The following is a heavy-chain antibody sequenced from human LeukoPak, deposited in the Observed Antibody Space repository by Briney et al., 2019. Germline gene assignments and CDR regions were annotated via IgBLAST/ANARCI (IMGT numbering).Heavy chain of an antibody. CDR2: ISYDGSKK. D-gene: IGHD3-3*01. Sequence: GGSLRLSCAASGFTFSSYGMHWVRQAPGKGLEWVAVISYDGSKKCYADSVMGRFTISRDNSQNTLYMQMNSLTPEDTAVYYCTRGLDTDFWSGRDYWGQGTLVTVSS. CDR3: TRGLDTDFWSGRDY. CDR1: GFTFSSYG. V-gene: IGHV3-30*19. J-gene: IGHJ4*02.